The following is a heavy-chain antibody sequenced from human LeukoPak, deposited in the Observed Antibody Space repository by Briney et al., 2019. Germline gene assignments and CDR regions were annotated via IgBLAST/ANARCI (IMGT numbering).Heavy chain of an antibody. CDR2: IYHSGST. V-gene: IGHV4-38-2*02. CDR1: GYSISSGYY. J-gene: IGHJ4*02. D-gene: IGHD6-19*01. CDR3: ARFSESIAVAGTGFDY. Sequence: PSETLSLTCTVSGYSISSGYYWGWIRQPPGKGLEWIGSIYHSGSTYYNPSLKSRVTISVDTSKNQFSLKLSSVTAADTAVYYCARFSESIAVAGTGFDYWGQGTLVTVSS.